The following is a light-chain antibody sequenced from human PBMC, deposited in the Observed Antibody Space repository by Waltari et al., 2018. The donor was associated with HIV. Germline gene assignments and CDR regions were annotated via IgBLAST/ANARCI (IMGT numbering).Light chain of an antibody. Sequence: QSALTQPASVSGSPGQSISISCTGTSSAVGGYGYVSWYQQHPGTAPKVVIYEVTNRPSGVSRRFSGSKSGNTASLTISGLQPEDEATYYCVSYRSDITWIFGGGTKLTVL. V-gene: IGLV2-14*01. CDR1: SSAVGGYGY. J-gene: IGLJ2*01. CDR3: VSYRSDITWI. CDR2: EVT.